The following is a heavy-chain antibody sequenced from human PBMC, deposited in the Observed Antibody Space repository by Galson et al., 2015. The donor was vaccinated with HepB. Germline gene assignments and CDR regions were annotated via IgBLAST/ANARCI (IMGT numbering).Heavy chain of an antibody. CDR1: GDSVSSKSAA. Sequence: CAISGDSVSSKSAAWTWIRQSPSRGLEWLGRTYYRSKWYSDYVDSVKSRLAINADTSKNQFSLQLNSVTPEDTAVYYCARDRRKSAAGSGWFDAWGQGILVTVAS. J-gene: IGHJ5*02. CDR3: ARDRRKSAAGSGWFDA. D-gene: IGHD6-13*01. CDR2: TYYRSKWYS. V-gene: IGHV6-1*01.